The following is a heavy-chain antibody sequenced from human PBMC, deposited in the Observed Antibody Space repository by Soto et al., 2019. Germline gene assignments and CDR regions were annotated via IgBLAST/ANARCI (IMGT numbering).Heavy chain of an antibody. CDR2: IYYSGST. CDR3: ARRYGSAIDY. J-gene: IGHJ4*02. V-gene: IGHV4-59*08. CDR1: GGTISSWY. D-gene: IGHD1-26*01. Sequence: QVQLQESGPGLVKPSETLSLTCTVSGGTISSWYWSWIRQPPGKGLEWIGSIYYSGSTNCNPSLKSRVTIPVDTSKNQFSLKLSSVTAADTAVYYCARRYGSAIDYWGQGTLVTVSS.